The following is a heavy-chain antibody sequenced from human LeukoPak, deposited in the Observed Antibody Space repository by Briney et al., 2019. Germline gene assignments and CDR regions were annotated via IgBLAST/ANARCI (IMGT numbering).Heavy chain of an antibody. J-gene: IGHJ4*02. D-gene: IGHD2-15*01. V-gene: IGHV3-23*01. CDR3: ADTPGYCSGGSCARAIDY. CDR1: GFTFSSYA. Sequence: PGASLRLSCAASGFTFSSYAMSWVRQAPGKGLEWVSAISGSGGSTYYADSVKGRFTISRDNSKNTLYLQINSLRAEDTAVYYCADTPGYCSGGSCARAIDYWGQGTLVTVSS. CDR2: ISGSGGST.